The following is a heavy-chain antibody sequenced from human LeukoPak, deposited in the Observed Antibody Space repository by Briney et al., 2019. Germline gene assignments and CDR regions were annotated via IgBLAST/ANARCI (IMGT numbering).Heavy chain of an antibody. D-gene: IGHD3-10*01. J-gene: IGHJ4*02. Sequence: SETLSLTCTVSGGSISSYYWSWIRQPPGKGLEWIGYIYYSGSTNYNPSLKSRVTIPVDTSKNQFSLKLSSVTAADTAVYYCARHLDYYGSGSYYSAFDYWGQGTLVTVSS. CDR1: GGSISSYY. V-gene: IGHV4-59*08. CDR3: ARHLDYYGSGSYYSAFDY. CDR2: IYYSGST.